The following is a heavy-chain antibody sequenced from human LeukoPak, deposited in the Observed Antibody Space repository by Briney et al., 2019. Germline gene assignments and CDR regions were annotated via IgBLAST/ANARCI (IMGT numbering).Heavy chain of an antibody. CDR2: IYYSGST. Sequence: PSETLSLTCTVSSGSISSYFWSWIRQPPGKGLEWVGYIYYSGSTNYNPSLRSRVTMSVDTSKNQFSLKLNSVTAADTAVYYCARHPPNSWFDPWGRESWSPSPQ. D-gene: IGHD4-11*01. J-gene: IGHJ5*02. CDR3: ARHPPNSWFDP. V-gene: IGHV4-59*08. CDR1: SGSISSYF.